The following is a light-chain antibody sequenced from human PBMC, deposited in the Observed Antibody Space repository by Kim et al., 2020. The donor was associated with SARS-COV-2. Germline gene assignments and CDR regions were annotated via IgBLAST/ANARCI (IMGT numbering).Light chain of an antibody. J-gene: IGKJ1*01. V-gene: IGKV1-5*01. CDR1: QSISSW. CDR2: DAS. CDR3: QQYNSYPWT. Sequence: GDRVTITCRASQSISSWLAWYQQKPGKAPKLLIYDASSLESGDPSRFSGSGSGTEFTLTISSLQPDDFATYYCQQYNSYPWTFGQGTKV.